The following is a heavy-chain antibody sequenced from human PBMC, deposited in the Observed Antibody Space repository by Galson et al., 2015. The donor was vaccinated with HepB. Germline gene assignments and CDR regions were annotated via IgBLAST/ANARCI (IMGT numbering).Heavy chain of an antibody. J-gene: IGHJ3*02. V-gene: IGHV1-18*04. D-gene: IGHD6-19*01. Sequence: QSGAEVKKPGASVKVSCKASGYTFTSYGISWVRQAPGQGLEWMGWISAYNGNTNYAQKLQGRVTMTTDTSTSTAYMELRSLRSDDTAVYYCAIPFNIAVAGGGDAFDIWGQGTMVTVSS. CDR2: ISAYNGNT. CDR1: GYTFTSYG. CDR3: AIPFNIAVAGGGDAFDI.